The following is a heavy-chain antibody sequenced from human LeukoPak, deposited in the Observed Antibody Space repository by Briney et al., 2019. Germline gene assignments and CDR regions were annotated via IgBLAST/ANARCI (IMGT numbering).Heavy chain of an antibody. CDR2: ISYDGSNK. CDR1: GFTFSSYA. J-gene: IGHJ3*01. D-gene: IGHD3-16*01. V-gene: IGHV3-30-3*01. CDR3: ARLLGMIMFGEADAFEV. Sequence: GGSLRLSCAASGFTFSSYAMHWVRQAPGKGLEWVAVISYDGSNKYYADSVKGRFTISRDNAKNSLYLQMNSLRAEDTAVYYCARLLGMIMFGEADAFEVWGRGTRVTVSS.